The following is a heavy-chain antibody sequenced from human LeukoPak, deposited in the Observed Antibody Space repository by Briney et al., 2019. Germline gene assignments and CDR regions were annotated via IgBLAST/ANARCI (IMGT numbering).Heavy chain of an antibody. CDR2: IYTSGST. CDR3: ATGDGYNSFDY. D-gene: IGHD5-24*01. J-gene: IGHJ4*02. Sequence: PSETLSLTCTVSGGSFSSYYWSWIRQPAGKGLEWIGRIYTSGSTNYNSSLKSRVTMSVDTSKNQVSLKLSSVTAADTAVYYCATGDGYNSFDYWGQGTLVTASS. V-gene: IGHV4-4*07. CDR1: GGSFSSYY.